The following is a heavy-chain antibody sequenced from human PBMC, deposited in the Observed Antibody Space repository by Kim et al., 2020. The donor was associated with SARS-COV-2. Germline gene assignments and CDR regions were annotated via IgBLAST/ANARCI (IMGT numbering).Heavy chain of an antibody. CDR3: AKSPPDYYDSSGYYRGLYYFDY. Sequence: GGSLRLSCAASGFTFSSYAMSWVRQAPGKGLEWVSAISGSGGSTYYADSVKGRFTISRDNSKNTLYLQMNSLRAEDTAVYYCAKSPPDYYDSSGYYRGLYYFDYWGQGTLVTVSS. CDR1: GFTFSSYA. D-gene: IGHD3-22*01. V-gene: IGHV3-23*01. CDR2: ISGSGGST. J-gene: IGHJ4*02.